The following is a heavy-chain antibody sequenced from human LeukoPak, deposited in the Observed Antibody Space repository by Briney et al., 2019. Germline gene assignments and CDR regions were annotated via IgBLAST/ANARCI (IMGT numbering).Heavy chain of an antibody. Sequence: GGSQRLSCAASRYTHRIYAMRGVRGASGRGRVCGSAISGSGGSTYYADSVKGRLTISRDNSKNTLYLQMLSLRAEDTAVYYCAKVPRYYYDSSGYYLPPFFDYWGQGTLVTVSS. CDR1: RYTHRIYA. CDR2: ISGSGGST. J-gene: IGHJ4*02. CDR3: AKVPRYYYDSSGYYLPPFFDY. D-gene: IGHD3-22*01. V-gene: IGHV3-23*01.